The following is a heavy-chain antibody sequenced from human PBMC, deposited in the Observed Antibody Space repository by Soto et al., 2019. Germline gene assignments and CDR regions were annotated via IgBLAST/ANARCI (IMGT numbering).Heavy chain of an antibody. J-gene: IGHJ4*01. V-gene: IGHV3-11*05. CDR1: GFTFSDYY. CDR3: ARDHHRYSGYDYVDY. CDR2: ISSSSSYT. D-gene: IGHD5-12*01. Sequence: QVQLVESGGGLVKPGGSLRLSCAASGFTFSDYYMSWIRQAPGKGLEWVSYISSSSSYTNYADSVKDRFTISRDNAKNSLYLQMNSLRAEDTAVYYCARDHHRYSGYDYVDYWGHGTLGTVSS.